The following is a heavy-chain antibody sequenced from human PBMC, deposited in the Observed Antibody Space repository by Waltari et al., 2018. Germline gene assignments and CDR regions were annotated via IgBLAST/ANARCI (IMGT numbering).Heavy chain of an antibody. D-gene: IGHD3-10*01. CDR3: TTLARGESGDY. Sequence: EVQLVESGGGLVQPGGSLSFSCAASGFTFNTYWTKWIRQAPGKGLEWVANINPDGSQKFYVDSVKGRFTVSRDNAQNSLYLQMNNLRAEDTAVYYCTTLARGESGDYWGQGTLVTVSS. CDR1: GFTFNTYW. J-gene: IGHJ4*02. CDR2: INPDGSQK. V-gene: IGHV3-7*01.